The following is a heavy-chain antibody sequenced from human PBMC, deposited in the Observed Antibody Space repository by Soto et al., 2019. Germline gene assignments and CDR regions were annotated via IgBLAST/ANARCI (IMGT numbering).Heavy chain of an antibody. V-gene: IGHV3-53*01. D-gene: IGHD6-19*01. J-gene: IGHJ6*02. CDR2: IYSGGST. CDR3: ARDQVAVAGGMDV. CDR1: GFTVSSNY. Sequence: EVQLVESGGGLIQPGGSLRLSCAASGFTVSSNYMSWVRQAPGKGLEWVSVIYSGGSTYYADSVKGRFTISRDNSKNTLYLQMNSLRAEDTAVYYCARDQVAVAGGMDVWGQGTTVTVSS.